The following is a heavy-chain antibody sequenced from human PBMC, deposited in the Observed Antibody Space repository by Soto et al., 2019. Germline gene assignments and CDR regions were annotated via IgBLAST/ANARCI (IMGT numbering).Heavy chain of an antibody. CDR1: GFTFSSYG. V-gene: IGHV3-30*18. Sequence: PGGSLRLSCAASGFTFSSYGMHWVRQAPGKGLEWVAVISYDGSNKYYADSVKGRFTISRDNSKNTLYLQMNSLRTEDTAVYYCAKDFGWFGELFHYYGMDVWGQGTTVTVSS. J-gene: IGHJ6*02. CDR2: ISYDGSNK. D-gene: IGHD3-10*01. CDR3: AKDFGWFGELFHYYGMDV.